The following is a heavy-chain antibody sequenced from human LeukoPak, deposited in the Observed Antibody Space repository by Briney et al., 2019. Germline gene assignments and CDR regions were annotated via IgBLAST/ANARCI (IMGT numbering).Heavy chain of an antibody. CDR2: IYHSGST. CDR3: ARFPHDYCSSTSCPNWFDP. Sequence: SETLSLTCTVSGGSINNGGYYWSWIRQHPGKGLEWIGYIYHSGSTYYNPSLKSRVTISVDRSKNQFSLKLSSVTAADTAVYYCARFPHDYCSSTSCPNWFDPWGQGTLVTVSS. J-gene: IGHJ5*02. V-gene: IGHV4-30-2*01. CDR1: GGSINNGGYY. D-gene: IGHD2-2*01.